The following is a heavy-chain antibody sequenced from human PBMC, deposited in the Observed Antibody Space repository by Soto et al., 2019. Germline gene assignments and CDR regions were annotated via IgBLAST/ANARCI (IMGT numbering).Heavy chain of an antibody. CDR2: INAGNGNT. Sequence: ASVKVSCKASGYTFTSYAIRWVRQAPGQRLEWMGWINAGNGNTKYSQKFQGRVTITRDKSTSTAYMELSSLRSEDTAVYYCARGPPILTGYYPNWFDPWGQGTLVTVSS. V-gene: IGHV1-3*01. D-gene: IGHD3-9*01. CDR3: ARGPPILTGYYPNWFDP. CDR1: GYTFTSYA. J-gene: IGHJ5*02.